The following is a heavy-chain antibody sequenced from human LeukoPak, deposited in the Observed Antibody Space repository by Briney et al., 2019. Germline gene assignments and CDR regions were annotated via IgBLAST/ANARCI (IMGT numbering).Heavy chain of an antibody. D-gene: IGHD4-17*01. Sequence: GGSLRLSCAASGFTFDDYAMHWVRQAPGKGLEWVSGISWNSGSIGYADSVKGRFTISRDNAKNSLYLQMNSLRAEDTALYYCAKDEAVYGDYEASFDYWGQGTLVTVSS. CDR3: AKDEAVYGDYEASFDY. J-gene: IGHJ4*02. CDR1: GFTFDDYA. V-gene: IGHV3-9*01. CDR2: ISWNSGSI.